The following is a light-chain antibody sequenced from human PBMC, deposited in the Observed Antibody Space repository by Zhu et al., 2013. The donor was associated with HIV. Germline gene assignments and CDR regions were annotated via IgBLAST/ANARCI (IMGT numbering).Light chain of an antibody. V-gene: IGKV3-20*01. CDR3: QQYGSSPRT. CDR2: EAT. J-gene: IGKJ1*01. Sequence: EIMLTQSPGTLSLSPGDGATLSCRASQSVWRRYLAWYRQKSGQAPRLLIYEATSRATGIPDRFSGYGSGTDFTLTISRLEPEDFAVYYCQQYGSSPRTFGQGTKLEIK. CDR1: QSVWRRY.